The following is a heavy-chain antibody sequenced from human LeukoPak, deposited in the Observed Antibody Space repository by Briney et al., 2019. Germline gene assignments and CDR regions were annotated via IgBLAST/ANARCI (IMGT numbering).Heavy chain of an antibody. CDR2: IKQDGSEK. Sequence: GGSLRLSCAASGFTFSSYWMSWVRQAPGKGLEWVANIKQDGSEKYYVDSVKGRFTISRDNAKNSLYPQMNSLRAEDTAVYYCARDPRKAYFDYWGQGTLVTVSS. CDR1: GFTFSSYW. J-gene: IGHJ4*02. V-gene: IGHV3-7*01. CDR3: ARDPRKAYFDY.